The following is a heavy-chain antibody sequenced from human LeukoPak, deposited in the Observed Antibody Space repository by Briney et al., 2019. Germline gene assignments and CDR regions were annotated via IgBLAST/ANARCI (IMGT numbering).Heavy chain of an antibody. CDR1: GFTFDDYA. J-gene: IGHJ5*02. CDR2: INSDGSST. V-gene: IGHV3-74*01. CDR3: ARPYYYDSSGYPPFNWFDP. Sequence: GGSLRLSCAASGFTFDDYAMHWVRQAPGKGLVWVSRINSDGSSTSYADSVKGRFTISRDNAKNTLYLQMNSLRAEDTAVYYCARPYYYDSSGYPPFNWFDPWGQGTLVTVSS. D-gene: IGHD3-22*01.